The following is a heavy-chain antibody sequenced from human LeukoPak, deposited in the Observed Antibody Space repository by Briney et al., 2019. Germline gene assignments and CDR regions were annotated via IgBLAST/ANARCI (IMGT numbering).Heavy chain of an antibody. J-gene: IGHJ6*02. CDR3: AKELTLLDYGRGYYYYGLDV. D-gene: IGHD4-17*01. CDR2: MNPNSGNT. Sequence: ASVKVSCKASGYTFTSYDINWVRQATGQGLEWMGWMNPNSGNTGYAQEFQGRVTMTRNTSISTAYMELSSLRSEDTAVYHCAKELTLLDYGRGYYYYGLDVWGQGTTLTVSS. CDR1: GYTFTSYD. V-gene: IGHV1-8*01.